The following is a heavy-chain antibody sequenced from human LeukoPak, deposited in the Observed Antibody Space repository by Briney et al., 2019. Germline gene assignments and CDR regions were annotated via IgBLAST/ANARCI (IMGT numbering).Heavy chain of an antibody. D-gene: IGHD2-15*01. Sequence: ASVKVSCKASGYTFTSYYMHWVRQAPGQGLEWMGIINPSGGSTSYAQKFQGRVTMTRDTSTSTVYMELSSLRSEDTAVYYCATGPPYCSGGSCYSWDYYYGMDVWGHGTTVTVSS. CDR3: ATGPPYCSGGSCYSWDYYYGMDV. CDR1: GYTFTSYY. CDR2: INPSGGST. V-gene: IGHV1-46*01. J-gene: IGHJ6*02.